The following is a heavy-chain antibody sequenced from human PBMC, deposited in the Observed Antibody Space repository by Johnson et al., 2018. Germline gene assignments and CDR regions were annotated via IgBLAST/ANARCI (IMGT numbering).Heavy chain of an antibody. J-gene: IGHJ6*02. Sequence: VQLVQSGGGLVKPGGSLRLSCAASGFTFSRYSMNWVRQAPGKGLEWVSSISSSSSYIYYADSVKGRFPISRDTAKNSLYLQMNSLRAEDTAVYYCARDGGMFDYYYGMDGWGQGTTVTVSS. D-gene: IGHD2-15*01. CDR2: ISSSSSYI. V-gene: IGHV3-21*01. CDR1: GFTFSRYS. CDR3: ARDGGMFDYYYGMDG.